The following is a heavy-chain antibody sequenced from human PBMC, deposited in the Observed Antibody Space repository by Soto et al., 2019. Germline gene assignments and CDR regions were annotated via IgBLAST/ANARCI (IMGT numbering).Heavy chain of an antibody. CDR1: GYTFTSYY. CDR3: ARDWVAARSVDP. CDR2: INPSGGST. Sequence: QVQLVQSGAEVKKPGASVKVSCKASGYTFTSYYMHWVRQAPGQGLEWMGIINPSGGSTSYAQKCQGRVTMTRDTSTSTVYMELSSLRSEDTAVYYCARDWVAARSVDPWGQGTLVTVSS. D-gene: IGHD6-6*01. J-gene: IGHJ5*02. V-gene: IGHV1-46*01.